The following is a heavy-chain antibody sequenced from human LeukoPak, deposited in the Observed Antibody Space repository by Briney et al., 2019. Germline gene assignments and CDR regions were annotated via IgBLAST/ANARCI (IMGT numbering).Heavy chain of an antibody. J-gene: IGHJ4*02. CDR2: IYSGGST. V-gene: IGHV3-53*01. CDR3: ARGYYHTFDY. D-gene: IGHD3-22*01. CDR1: GFTVSSNY. Sequence: PTGGSLRLSCAASGFTVSSNYMSWVRQAPGKGLEWVSVIYSGGSTYYADSVKGRFTISRDNSKNTLYLQMNSLRAEDTAVYYCARGYYHTFDYWGQGTLVTVSS.